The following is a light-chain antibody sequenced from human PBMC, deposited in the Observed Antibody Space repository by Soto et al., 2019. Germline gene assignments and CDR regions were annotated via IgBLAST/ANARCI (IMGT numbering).Light chain of an antibody. CDR2: LNSDGSH. J-gene: IGLJ2*01. V-gene: IGLV4-69*01. Sequence: QPVLTQSPSASASLGASVKLTCTLSSGHSSYAIAWHQQQTEKGPRYLMKLNSDGSHSKGDGIPDRFSGSSSGAERYLTISSLQSEDEADYFYQTWGTGIRVFGGGTKLPVL. CDR1: SGHSSYA. CDR3: QTWGTGIRV.